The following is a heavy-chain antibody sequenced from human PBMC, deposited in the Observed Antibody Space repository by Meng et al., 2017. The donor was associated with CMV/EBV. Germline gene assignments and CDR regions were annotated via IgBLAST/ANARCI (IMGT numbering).Heavy chain of an antibody. V-gene: IGHV2-5*01. CDR1: GFSRGTSGVG. Sequence: LTCTFPGFSRGTSGVGVGWIRQPPGKALEWLALIYWNDDKRCSPSLKSRLTITKDTSKNQVVLTMTNMDPVDTATYYCAHSIFSWFDPWGQGTLVTVSS. CDR3: AHSIFSWFDP. D-gene: IGHD2-21*01. J-gene: IGHJ5*02. CDR2: IYWNDDK.